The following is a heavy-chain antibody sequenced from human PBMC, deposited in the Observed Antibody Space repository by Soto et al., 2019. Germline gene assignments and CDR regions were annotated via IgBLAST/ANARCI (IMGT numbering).Heavy chain of an antibody. Sequence: AASVKVSCKASEYTFTSYAMHWVRQAPGQSLEWMGWINAGNGNTKYSQKFQGRVTITRDTSASTAYMELSSLRSEDTAVYYCARELQGLYYFDYWGQGTLVT. CDR2: INAGNGNT. CDR3: ARELQGLYYFDY. J-gene: IGHJ4*02. V-gene: IGHV1-3*01. CDR1: EYTFTSYA. D-gene: IGHD4-4*01.